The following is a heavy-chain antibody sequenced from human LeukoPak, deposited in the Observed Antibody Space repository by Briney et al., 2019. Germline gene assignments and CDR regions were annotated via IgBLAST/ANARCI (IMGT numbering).Heavy chain of an antibody. Sequence: SGGSLRLSCAASGFTVSSNYMSWVRQAPGKGLEWVSVIYSGGSTYYPDSVKGRFTISRDNSKNMLYLQMNSLRAADTAVYHCARDKGTSYLSSFDYWGQGTLVTVSS. V-gene: IGHV3-66*01. CDR2: IYSGGST. CDR1: GFTVSSNY. D-gene: IGHD6-6*01. CDR3: ARDKGTSYLSSFDY. J-gene: IGHJ4*02.